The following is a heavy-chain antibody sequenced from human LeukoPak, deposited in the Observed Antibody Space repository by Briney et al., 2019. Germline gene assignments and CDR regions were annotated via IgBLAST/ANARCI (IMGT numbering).Heavy chain of an antibody. J-gene: IGHJ6*02. Sequence: SETVSLTCTVSGGSISSYYWSWIRQPPGKGLEWIGYIYHSGSTNYDPSLKSRVTISVDTSKNQFSLKLSSVTAADTAVYYCARLSYDSSGYYYPYYYYGMDVWGQGTTVTVSS. CDR2: IYHSGST. CDR1: GGSISSYY. D-gene: IGHD3-22*01. V-gene: IGHV4-59*08. CDR3: ARLSYDSSGYYYPYYYYGMDV.